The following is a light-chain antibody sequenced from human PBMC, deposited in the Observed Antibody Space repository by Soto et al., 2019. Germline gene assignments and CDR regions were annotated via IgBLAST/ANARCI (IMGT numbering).Light chain of an antibody. CDR1: SSDFGGYNY. CDR3: SSYAGSNSYV. CDR2: EVT. V-gene: IGLV2-8*01. J-gene: IGLJ1*01. Sequence: QSALTQPPSASGSPGQSVTISCTGTSSDFGGYNYVSWYQQHPSKAPKLIIYEVTKRPSGVPDRFSGSKSGNTASLTVSGLQAEDEADYYCSSYAGSNSYVFGTGTKVTVL.